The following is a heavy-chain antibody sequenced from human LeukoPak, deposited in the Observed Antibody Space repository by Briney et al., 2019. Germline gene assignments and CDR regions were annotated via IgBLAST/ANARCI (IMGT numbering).Heavy chain of an antibody. CDR1: GFSISSDYY. D-gene: IGHD3-9*01. CDR3: ARGEDFERYYLAY. J-gene: IGHJ4*02. V-gene: IGHV4-59*01. CDR2: IYYTGTT. Sequence: SETLSLTCSVSGFSISSDYYWTWIRQIPGKGLEWIGYIYYTGTTNYNPLFESRATISVDTSKNQFSLKLTSVTAADTAVYFCARGEDFERYYLAYWGQGTLVTVSS.